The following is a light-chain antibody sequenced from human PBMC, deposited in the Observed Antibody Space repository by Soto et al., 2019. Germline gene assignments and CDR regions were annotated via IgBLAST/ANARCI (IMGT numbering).Light chain of an antibody. V-gene: IGKV3D-20*02. Sequence: PGERATLSCGASQRVTSNYLAWYQQKPGQAPRLLIFGASTRATGIPDRFSGSGSGTDFTLTISRLEPEDFALYYCHQRQSWPRTFGQGT. CDR2: GAS. CDR1: QRVTSNY. J-gene: IGKJ1*01. CDR3: HQRQSWPRT.